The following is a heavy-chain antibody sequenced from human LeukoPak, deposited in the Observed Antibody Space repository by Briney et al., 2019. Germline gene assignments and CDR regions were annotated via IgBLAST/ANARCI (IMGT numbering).Heavy chain of an antibody. D-gene: IGHD3-10*01. Sequence: SETLSLTCTASNGSISSHYWSWIRQPPGKGLEWIGLIYSSGYTNYNPSLKSRVTISVDTSRNQFSLKLSSATAADTAVYYCARNERRAQKDTYYAYFYYMDVWGKGSAVTVSS. J-gene: IGHJ6*03. V-gene: IGHV4-59*11. CDR1: NGSISSHY. CDR2: IYSSGYT. CDR3: ARNERRAQKDTYYAYFYYMDV.